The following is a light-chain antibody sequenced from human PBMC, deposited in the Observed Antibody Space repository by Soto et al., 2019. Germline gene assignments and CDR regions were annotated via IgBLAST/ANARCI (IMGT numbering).Light chain of an antibody. CDR1: QIVRSNS. V-gene: IGKV3D-20*02. CDR2: DAS. CDR3: QQRDYWQVT. Sequence: LTHSPGTLSFSQLDRSPLXFMASQIVRSNSLAWYQQKPGQPPRLLIYDASSRPPGIPDRFSGSGSGTDFALTISSLEPEDFAVYYCQQRDYWQVTFGQGTRLEIK. J-gene: IGKJ5*01.